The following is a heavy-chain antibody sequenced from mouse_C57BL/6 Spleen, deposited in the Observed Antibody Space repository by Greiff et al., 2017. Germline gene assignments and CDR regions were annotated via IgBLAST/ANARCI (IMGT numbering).Heavy chain of an antibody. V-gene: IGHV14-1*01. Sequence: EVQVVESGAELVRPGASVKLSCTASGFNIKDYYMHWVKQRPEQGLEWIGRIDPEDGDTEYAPKFQGKATMTADTSSNTAYLQLSSLTSEDTAVYYCTTPYYYGSSYWYFDVWGTGTTVTVSS. CDR1: GFNIKDYY. D-gene: IGHD1-1*01. J-gene: IGHJ1*03. CDR3: TTPYYYGSSYWYFDV. CDR2: IDPEDGDT.